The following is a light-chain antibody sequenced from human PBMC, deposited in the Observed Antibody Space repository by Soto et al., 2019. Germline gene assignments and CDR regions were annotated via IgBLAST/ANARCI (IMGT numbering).Light chain of an antibody. Sequence: EIVLTQSPGTLSLSPGERATLSCRASQSVSSSYLAWYQQKPGQAPRLLIYGASSRATGIPDRFSCSGSGTDFTLTISRLEPEDFAVYYCQQYGSSPTFGQGTKVDIK. CDR3: QQYGSSPT. CDR2: GAS. V-gene: IGKV3-20*01. CDR1: QSVSSSY. J-gene: IGKJ1*01.